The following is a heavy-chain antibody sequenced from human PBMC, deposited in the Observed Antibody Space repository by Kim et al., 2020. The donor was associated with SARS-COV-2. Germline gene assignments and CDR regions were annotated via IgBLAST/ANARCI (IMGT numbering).Heavy chain of an antibody. CDR3: ARDRLGYCSSTSCYKGGSNWFCP. CDR1: GYTFTGYY. D-gene: IGHD2-2*02. Sequence: ASVKVSCKASGYTFTGYYMHWVRQAPGQGLEWMGRINPNSGGTNYAQKFQGRVTMTRDTSISTAYMELSRLRSDDTAVYYCARDRLGYCSSTSCYKGGSNWFCPSGQGTLATLSS. V-gene: IGHV1-2*06. CDR2: INPNSGGT. J-gene: IGHJ5*02.